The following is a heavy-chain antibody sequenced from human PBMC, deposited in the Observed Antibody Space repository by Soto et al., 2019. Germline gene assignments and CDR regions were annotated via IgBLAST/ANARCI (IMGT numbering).Heavy chain of an antibody. Sequence: QVQLQESGPGLVKPSQTLSLTCTVSGGSISSGGYYWSWIRQHPGKGLEWIGYIYYSGSTYYNPSLKSRVNNSVDTSKNQFSLKVSSVTAADTAGYFCARVYCSGGSLYEFDYWGQGTLVTVSS. D-gene: IGHD2-15*01. CDR2: IYYSGST. J-gene: IGHJ4*02. CDR3: ARVYCSGGSLYEFDY. V-gene: IGHV4-31*03. CDR1: GGSISSGGYY.